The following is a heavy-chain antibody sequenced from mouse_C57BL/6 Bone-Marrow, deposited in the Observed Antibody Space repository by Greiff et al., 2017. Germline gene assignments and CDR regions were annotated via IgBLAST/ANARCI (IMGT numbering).Heavy chain of an antibody. J-gene: IGHJ4*01. D-gene: IGHD6-1*01. CDR3: ARSQCYYAMDY. CDR1: GYTFTGYW. Sequence: QVQLKQSGAELMKPGASVKLSCKATGYTFTGYWIEWVKQRPGHGLEWIGDILPGSGSTNSNEKFKGKATFPADTSSTTAYMQRSSLTTEDSAIYYGARSQCYYAMDYWGQGTSVTVSS. CDR2: ILPGSGST. V-gene: IGHV1-9*01.